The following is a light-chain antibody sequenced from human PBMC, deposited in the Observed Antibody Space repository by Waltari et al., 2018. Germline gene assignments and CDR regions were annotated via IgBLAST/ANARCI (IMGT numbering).Light chain of an antibody. CDR2: GAS. CDR1: KSVSTNF. J-gene: IGKJ2*01. CDR3: QQYGASPYT. Sequence: ETLLTQSPGTLPLSPGETATLSCRASKSVSTNFLDWYQQKAGQAPRLLIYGASRRATGIPDRFSGSGSGTDFTLMISRLEPEDFAVYYCQQYGASPYTFGQGTKLEIK. V-gene: IGKV3-20*01.